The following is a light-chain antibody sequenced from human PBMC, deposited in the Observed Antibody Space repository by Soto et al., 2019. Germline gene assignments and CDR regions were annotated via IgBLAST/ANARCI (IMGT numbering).Light chain of an antibody. J-gene: IGKJ4*01. CDR3: QQYFSSPLT. CDR1: QTVSSTY. Sequence: EIVLTQSPGTLSLSPGERATLSCRASQTVSSTYLAWYQQRPGHAPRLLIFGTSSRVTDLPDRFSRRRSGADFTLTLSRVEPEHFAVYYCQQYFSSPLTYGGGTKVDIK. V-gene: IGKV3-20*01. CDR2: GTS.